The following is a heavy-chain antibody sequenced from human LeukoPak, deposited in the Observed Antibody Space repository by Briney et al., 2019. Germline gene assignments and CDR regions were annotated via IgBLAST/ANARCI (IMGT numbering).Heavy chain of an antibody. D-gene: IGHD2-2*01. CDR2: ISGNDGLS. J-gene: IGHJ4*02. CDR1: GFTFSNYG. CDR3: AKLWTGGSTSCSTGYYFYY. Sequence: GGSLRLSCAASGFTFSNYGMTWVRQAPGKGLEWVSAISGNDGLSDYADSVRGRFTISRDNSKNTLYLQMNSLRAEDTAVYYCAKLWTGGSTSCSTGYYFYYWGQGTLVTVS. V-gene: IGHV3-23*01.